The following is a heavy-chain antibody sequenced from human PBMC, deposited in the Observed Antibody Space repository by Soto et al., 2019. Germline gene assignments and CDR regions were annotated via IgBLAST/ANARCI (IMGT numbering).Heavy chain of an antibody. CDR3: ARANYGVSAFDI. Sequence: ESGGGLVQSGGSLTLSCAASGFTFSAYAMNWVRQAPGKGLEWISYISSGSSTIYYADSVKGRFTISRDNARNSLYLQMNSLRDEDTAVFYCARANYGVSAFDIWGQGTLDTVSS. CDR1: GFTFSAYA. CDR2: ISSGSSTI. J-gene: IGHJ3*02. D-gene: IGHD4-17*01. V-gene: IGHV3-48*02.